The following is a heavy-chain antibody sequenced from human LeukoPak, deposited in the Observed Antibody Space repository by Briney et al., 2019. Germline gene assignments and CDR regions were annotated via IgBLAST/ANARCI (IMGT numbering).Heavy chain of an antibody. CDR1: GFTFSSYW. V-gene: IGHV3-23*01. CDR2: ISGSGGST. D-gene: IGHD3-10*01. CDR3: AKDLEYYYGSGSYF. Sequence: GGSLRLSCAASGFTFSSYWMHWVRQAPGKGLEWVSAISGSGGSTYYADSVKGRFTISRDNSKNTLYLQMNGLRAEDTAVYYCAKDLEYYYGSGSYFWGQGTLVTVSS. J-gene: IGHJ4*02.